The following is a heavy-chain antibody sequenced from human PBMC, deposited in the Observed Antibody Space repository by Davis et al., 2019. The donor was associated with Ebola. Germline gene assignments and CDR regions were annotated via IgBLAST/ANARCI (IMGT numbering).Heavy chain of an antibody. J-gene: IGHJ4*02. D-gene: IGHD6-13*01. CDR1: GGSISSSSYY. V-gene: IGHV4-39*01. CDR2: IYYSGST. Sequence: SETLSLTCTVSGGSISSSSYYRGWIRQPPGKGLEWIGSIYYSGSTYYNPSLKSRVTISVDTSKNQFSLKLSSVTAADTAVYYCARREYSSSWYGYWGQGTLVTVSS. CDR3: ARREYSSSWYGY.